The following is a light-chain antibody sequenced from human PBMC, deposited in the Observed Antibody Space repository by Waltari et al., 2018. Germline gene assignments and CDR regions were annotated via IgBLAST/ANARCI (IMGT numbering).Light chain of an antibody. CDR1: QSVTSRY. Sequence: EIVLTQSPGTLSLSPGESATLSCRASQSVTSRYLAWYQQKPGQSPRLLISGASSRAAGIPDRFSGSGSGKDFTLTISRLEPEDFAVYYCQQYGSSFTFGPGTKVDIK. V-gene: IGKV3-20*01. J-gene: IGKJ3*01. CDR2: GAS. CDR3: QQYGSSFT.